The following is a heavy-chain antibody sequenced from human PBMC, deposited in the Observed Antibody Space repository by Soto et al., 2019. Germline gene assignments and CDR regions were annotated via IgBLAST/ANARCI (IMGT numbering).Heavy chain of an antibody. J-gene: IGHJ4*02. Sequence: QVQLQQWGAGRLKPSETLSLTCAVFGESVRDYFWSWIRQPPGKGLEWIGEVTYSGSTNYNPSLKSRVTMSVDTSENRFSLQLTSVTAADAAVYYCARGLPANYWGQGTLVTVSS. CDR3: ARGLPANY. CDR1: GESVRDYF. V-gene: IGHV4-34*01. CDR2: VTYSGST.